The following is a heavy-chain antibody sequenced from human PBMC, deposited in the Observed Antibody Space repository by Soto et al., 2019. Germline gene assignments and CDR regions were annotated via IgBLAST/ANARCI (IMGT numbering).Heavy chain of an antibody. J-gene: IGHJ4*02. CDR2: IYPGGST. D-gene: IGHD2-8*01. Sequence: SETLCLTCTVSGDSISDYYWSWIRQPAGKGLEWIGRIYPGGSTNYNPSLKSRVTMSVDTSKNQFSLKLSSVTAADSAVYYCVRNYNNGYDNFDYRGKVTQVT. V-gene: IGHV4-4*07. CDR1: GDSISDYY. CDR3: VRNYNNGYDNFDY.